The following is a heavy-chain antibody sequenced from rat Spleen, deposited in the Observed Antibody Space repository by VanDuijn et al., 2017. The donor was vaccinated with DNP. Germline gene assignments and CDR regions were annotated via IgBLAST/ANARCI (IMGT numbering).Heavy chain of an antibody. J-gene: IGHJ4*01. V-gene: IGHV5S10*01. CDR1: GITFSDYS. Sequence: EVQLMESGGGLVQPGRSLKLSCEASGITFSDYSMAWVRQAPKKGLEWVATIVYDGSGSYYGDSVMGRFIISRDNAKNTLYLQMDSLRSEDTATYFCTTHGSIASVSTGAMNVWGQGTSVTVSS. D-gene: IGHD1-2*01. CDR2: IVYDGSGS. CDR3: TTHGSIASVSTGAMNV.